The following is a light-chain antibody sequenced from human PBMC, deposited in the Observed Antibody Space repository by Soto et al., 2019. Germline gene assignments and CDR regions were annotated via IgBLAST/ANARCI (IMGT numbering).Light chain of an antibody. J-gene: IGKJ4*01. CDR2: GAS. Sequence: EIVMTQSPATLSVSPGERATLSCRASQSVNSNLAWYQQKPGQAPRLLIDGASTRATGIPARFSGSGSGTEFTLTISSLQSEDFAVYYCQQYNNWPLTFGGGTKVEVK. V-gene: IGKV3-15*01. CDR1: QSVNSN. CDR3: QQYNNWPLT.